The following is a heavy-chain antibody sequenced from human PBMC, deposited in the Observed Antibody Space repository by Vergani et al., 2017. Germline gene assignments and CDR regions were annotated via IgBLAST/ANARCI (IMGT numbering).Heavy chain of an antibody. CDR2: INPSGGST. Sequence: QVQLVQSGAEVKKPGASVKVSCKASGYTFTSYYMHWVRQAPGQGLEWMGIINPSGGSTSYAQKFQGRVTITRDTSTSTVYMEQSSLRSEDTAVYYCAREHFDTFDYWDQGTLVTVSS. J-gene: IGHJ4*02. CDR1: GYTFTSYY. CDR3: AREHFDTFDY. V-gene: IGHV1-46*01.